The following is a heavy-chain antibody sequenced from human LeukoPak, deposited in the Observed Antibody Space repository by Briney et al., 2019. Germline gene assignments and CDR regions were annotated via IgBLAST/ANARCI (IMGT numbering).Heavy chain of an antibody. CDR2: ISDGGGT. D-gene: IGHD6-6*01. V-gene: IGHV3-23*01. CDR1: GFTFRSFA. CDR3: AKGGISGRPGLDY. Sequence: GGSLRLSCAASGFTFRSFAMTWVRQAPGKGLEWVSSISDGGGTSYTDSVKGRFTISRDSSKNTLYLQMTSLRADDTAVYYCAKGGISGRPGLDYWGQGTLVTVSS. J-gene: IGHJ4*02.